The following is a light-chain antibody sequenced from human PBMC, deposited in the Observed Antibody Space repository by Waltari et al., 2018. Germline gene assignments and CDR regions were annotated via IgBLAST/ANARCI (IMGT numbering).Light chain of an antibody. V-gene: IGLV1-51*02. CDR1: SSNIGNHY. J-gene: IGLJ3*02. CDR3: GTWYSSLNVVV. CDR2: ENE. Sequence: QSVLTQPPSVSAAPGQKVTISCSGSSSNIGNHYVSWYQHLPGTDPKLLIYENENRAVGIQYAFVVAESGTAATVGITGLQTGDEADYYCGTWYSSLNVVVFGGGTRLTVL.